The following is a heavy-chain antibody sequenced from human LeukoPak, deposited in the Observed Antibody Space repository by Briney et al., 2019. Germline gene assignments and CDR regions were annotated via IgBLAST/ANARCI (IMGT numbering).Heavy chain of an antibody. V-gene: IGHV1-2*02. CDR3: ARAPRLSSGPFYYMDV. J-gene: IGHJ6*03. CDR1: GYTFTGYY. CDR2: INPNSGGT. D-gene: IGHD6-19*01. Sequence: ASVKVSCKASGYTFTGYYMHWVRQATGQGLEWMGWINPNSGGTNYAQKFQGRVTMTRDMSTSTAYMELSRLRSEDTAVYYCARAPRLSSGPFYYMDVWGKGTTVTISS.